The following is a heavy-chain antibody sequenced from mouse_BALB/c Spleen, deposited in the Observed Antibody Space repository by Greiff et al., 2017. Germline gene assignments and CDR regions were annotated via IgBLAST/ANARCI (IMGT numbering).Heavy chain of an antibody. CDR2: ISYSGST. D-gene: IGHD2-3*01. V-gene: IGHV3-2*02. Sequence: EVQLVESGPGLVKPSQSLSLTCTVTGYSITSDYAWNWIRQFPGNKLEWMGYISYSGSTSYNPSLKSRISITRDTSKNQFFLQLNSVTTEDTATYYCARIYDGYHWGQGTLVTVSA. CDR1: GYSITSDYA. J-gene: IGHJ3*01. CDR3: ARIYDGYH.